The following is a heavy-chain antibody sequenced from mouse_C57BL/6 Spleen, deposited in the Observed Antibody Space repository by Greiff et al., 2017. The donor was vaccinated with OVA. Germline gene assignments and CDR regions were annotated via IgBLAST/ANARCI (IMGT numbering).Heavy chain of an antibody. Sequence: QVQLQQPGAELVRPGSSVKLSCKASGYTFTSYWMDWVKQRPGQGLEWIGNIYPSDSETHYTQKFKDKATLTVDKSSSTAYMQLSSLTSEDSAVYYCARLSRGYGSSYFFAYWGQGTLVTVSA. J-gene: IGHJ3*01. CDR1: GYTFTSYW. D-gene: IGHD1-1*01. CDR3: ARLSRGYGSSYFFAY. V-gene: IGHV1-61*01. CDR2: IYPSDSET.